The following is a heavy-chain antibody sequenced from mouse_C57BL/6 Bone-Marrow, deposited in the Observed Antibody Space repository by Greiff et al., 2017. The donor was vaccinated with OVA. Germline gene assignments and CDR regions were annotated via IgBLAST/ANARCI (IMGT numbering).Heavy chain of an antibody. CDR3: ARGGYYDYDGGAWFAY. Sequence: EVQLQQSGPELAKPGASVKIPCKASGYTFTDYYMDWVKQSHGKSLEWIGNINSNNGFTIYNQKLKGKTTLTVDKSSSTAYMELRSLTSEDTSVYNCARGGYYDYDGGAWFAYWGQGTLVTVSA. CDR1: GYTFTDYY. J-gene: IGHJ3*01. D-gene: IGHD2-4*01. CDR2: INSNNGFT. V-gene: IGHV1-18*01.